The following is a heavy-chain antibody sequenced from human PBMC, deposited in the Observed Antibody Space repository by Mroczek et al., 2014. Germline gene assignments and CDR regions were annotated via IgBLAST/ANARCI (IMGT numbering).Heavy chain of an antibody. V-gene: IGHV4-34*01. CDR3: ARGYRSSTSFPPYYYYYMDV. CDR1: GGSFSGYY. J-gene: IGHJ6*03. D-gene: IGHD2-2*01. CDR2: INHSGST. Sequence: QVQLQQWGAGLLKPSETLSLTCAVYGGSFSGYYWSWIRQPPGKGLEWIGEINHSGSTNYNPSLKSRVTISVDTSKNQFSLKLSSVTAADTAVYYCARGYRSSTSFPPYYYYYMDVWGKGPRSPSP.